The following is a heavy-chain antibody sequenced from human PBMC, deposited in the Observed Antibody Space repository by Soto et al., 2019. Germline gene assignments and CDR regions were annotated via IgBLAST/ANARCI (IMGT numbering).Heavy chain of an antibody. D-gene: IGHD3-3*01. Sequence: SETLSLTCTVSGGSVSNTDSYWSWIRQAPGKGLEWVGHIYYSGTTYYNPSLKGRLTISVDTSKNQFSLKLSSVTAADTAVYYCASGAYDFWSGYGVYYYYGMDVWGQGTTVTVSS. CDR2: IYYSGTT. J-gene: IGHJ6*02. CDR3: ASGAYDFWSGYGVYYYYGMDV. V-gene: IGHV4-30-4*02. CDR1: GGSVSNTDSY.